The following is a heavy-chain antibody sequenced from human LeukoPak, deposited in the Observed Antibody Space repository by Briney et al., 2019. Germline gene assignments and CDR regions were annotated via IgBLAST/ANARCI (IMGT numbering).Heavy chain of an antibody. D-gene: IGHD3-10*01. CDR1: GYTFTSYG. V-gene: IGHV1-18*01. CDR2: INVYTGDT. J-gene: IGHJ6*03. Sequence: ASVKVSCKASGYTFTSYGISWVRQAPGQGLEWMGWINVYTGDTKNAQKFQGRVTMTTDTSTSTAYMELRSLRSDDTAVYYCARSGSMVRGRITQYYYYYYYMDVWGKGTTVTISS. CDR3: ARSGSMVRGRITQYYYYYYYMDV.